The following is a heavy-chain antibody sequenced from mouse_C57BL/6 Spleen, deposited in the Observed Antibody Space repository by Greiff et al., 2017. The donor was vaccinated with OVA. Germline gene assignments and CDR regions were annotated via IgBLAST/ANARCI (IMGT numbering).Heavy chain of an antibody. V-gene: IGHV3-6*01. CDR1: GYSITSGYY. J-gene: IGHJ3*01. CDR2: ISYDGSN. Sequence: EVQLQQSGPGLVKPSQSLSLTCSVTGYSITSGYYWNWIRQFPGNKLEWMGYISYDGSNNYNPSLKNRISITRDTSKNQFFLKLNSVTTEDTATYYCAREVGLAYWGQGTLVTVSA. D-gene: IGHD1-1*02. CDR3: AREVGLAY.